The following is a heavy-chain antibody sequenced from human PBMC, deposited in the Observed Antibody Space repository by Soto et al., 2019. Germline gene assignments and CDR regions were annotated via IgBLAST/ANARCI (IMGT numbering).Heavy chain of an antibody. D-gene: IGHD6-6*01. Sequence: GGSLRLSCVASGFTLRRYAMNWVRQAPGKGLEWVSYITSRSSTIYYADSVEGRFTISRDNAKNSLYLQMNSLRDEDTAVYYCARVRGQLVTNDYWGQGTLVTVSS. V-gene: IGHV3-48*02. J-gene: IGHJ4*02. CDR2: ITSRSSTI. CDR1: GFTLRRYA. CDR3: ARVRGQLVTNDY.